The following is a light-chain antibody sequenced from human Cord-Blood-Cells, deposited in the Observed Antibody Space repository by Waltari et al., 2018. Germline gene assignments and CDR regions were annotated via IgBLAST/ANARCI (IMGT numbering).Light chain of an antibody. Sequence: DIQMTQSPSSLSASVGDRITITCRASQSISSYFKWYQQKPGKAPKLLIYAASSLQSGVPSRFSGSGSGTDFTLTISSLQPEDFATYYCQQSYSTLRTFGGGTKVEIK. CDR2: AAS. CDR3: QQSYSTLRT. CDR1: QSISSY. J-gene: IGKJ4*01. V-gene: IGKV1-39*01.